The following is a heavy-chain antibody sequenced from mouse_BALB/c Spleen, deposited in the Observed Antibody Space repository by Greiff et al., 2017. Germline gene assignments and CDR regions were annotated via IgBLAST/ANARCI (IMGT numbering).Heavy chain of an antibody. CDR2: IRNKANGYTT. Sequence: EVHLVESGGGLVQPGGSLRLSCATSGFTFTDYYMSWVRQPPGKALEWLGFIRNKANGYTTEYSASVKGRFTISRDNSQSILYLQMNTLRAEDSATYYCARDLYDGSSYWYFDVWGAGTTVTVSS. J-gene: IGHJ1*01. CDR1: GFTFTDYY. D-gene: IGHD1-1*01. V-gene: IGHV7-3*02. CDR3: ARDLYDGSSYWYFDV.